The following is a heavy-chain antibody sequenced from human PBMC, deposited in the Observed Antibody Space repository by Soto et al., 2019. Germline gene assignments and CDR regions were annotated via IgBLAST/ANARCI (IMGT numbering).Heavy chain of an antibody. V-gene: IGHV4-30-2*01. CDR2: IYHSVST. CDR3: ARGPPLGY. CDR1: GGSISSGGYS. Sequence: QLQLQESGSGLVKPSQTLSLTCAVSGGSISSGGYSWSWIRQPPGKGLECIGYIYHSVSTYYNPSLXXXAXXSVDRSKNQFSLKLSSVTAADTAVYYCARGPPLGYWGQGTLVTVSS. D-gene: IGHD7-27*01. J-gene: IGHJ4*02.